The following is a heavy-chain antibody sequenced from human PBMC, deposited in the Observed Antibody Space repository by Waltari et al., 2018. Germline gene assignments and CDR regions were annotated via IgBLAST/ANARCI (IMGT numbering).Heavy chain of an antibody. Sequence: QVQLQESGPGLAKPSQTLSLTCTVSGGSISSGGYYWSWIRQHPGKGLEWIGYIYYSGRTYYNPSLKSRVTISVDTSKNQFSLKLSSVTAADTAVYYCAREDSSSWYWFDPWGQGTLVTVSS. CDR1: GGSISSGGYY. J-gene: IGHJ5*02. CDR2: IYYSGRT. D-gene: IGHD6-13*01. CDR3: AREDSSSWYWFDP. V-gene: IGHV4-31*03.